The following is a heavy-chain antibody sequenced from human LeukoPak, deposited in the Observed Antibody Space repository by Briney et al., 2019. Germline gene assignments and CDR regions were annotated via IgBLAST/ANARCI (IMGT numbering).Heavy chain of an antibody. V-gene: IGHV5-51*01. CDR1: GYKFVSYW. Sequence: GESLKISCQISGYKFVSYWIGWVRQMPGKGLEWMGIIFPGDSDTRYSPSFEGQVTISADRSNNTAYLQWCSLEASDTAIYYCARRIFGGGGYAFDIWGQGTVVTVSS. CDR3: ARRIFGGGGYAFDI. CDR2: IFPGDSDT. J-gene: IGHJ3*02. D-gene: IGHD3-16*01.